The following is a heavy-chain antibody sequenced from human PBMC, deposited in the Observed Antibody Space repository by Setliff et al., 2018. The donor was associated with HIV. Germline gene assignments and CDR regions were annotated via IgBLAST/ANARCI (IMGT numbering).Heavy chain of an antibody. D-gene: IGHD2-21*02. J-gene: IGHJ4*02. Sequence: SETLSLTCTVSGGYMSGYYWSWIRQPAGKGLEWIGHVYTSGSTSGSTNYNPSLKSRVTISVDMSKNQFSLKLNSVTAADTAVYHCARGRQAPDHVSCGGDCPTLDYFDFWGRGTLVTVSS. CDR3: ARGRQAPDHVSCGGDCPTLDYFDF. CDR1: GGYMSGYY. CDR2: VYTSGSTSGST. V-gene: IGHV4-4*07.